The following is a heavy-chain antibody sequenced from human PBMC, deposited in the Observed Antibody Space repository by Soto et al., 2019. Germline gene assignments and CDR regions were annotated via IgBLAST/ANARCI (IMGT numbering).Heavy chain of an antibody. Sequence: SETLSLPCTVSGGSISSGDYYWGWIRQPPGKGLEWIGYIYYSGSTYYNPSLKSRVTISVDTSKNQFSLKLSSVTAADTAVYYCATREGERYSSSWYPSESNYYYYYGMDVWGQGTKVTASS. CDR3: ATREGERYSSSWYPSESNYYYYYGMDV. CDR1: GGSISSGDYY. D-gene: IGHD6-13*01. J-gene: IGHJ6*02. V-gene: IGHV4-30-4*01. CDR2: IYYSGST.